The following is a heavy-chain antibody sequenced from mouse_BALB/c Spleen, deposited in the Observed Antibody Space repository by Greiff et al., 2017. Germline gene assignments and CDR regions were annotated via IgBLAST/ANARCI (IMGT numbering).Heavy chain of an antibody. CDR3: ARWGLRRGAMDY. Sequence: QVQLQQSGAELAKPGASVKMSCKASGYTFTSYWMHWVKQRPGQGLEWIGYINPSTGYTEYNQKFKDKATLTADKSSSTAYMQLSSLTSEDSAVYYCARWGLRRGAMDYWGQGTSVTVSS. CDR1: GYTFTSYW. J-gene: IGHJ4*01. V-gene: IGHV1-7*01. D-gene: IGHD2-4*01. CDR2: INPSTGYT.